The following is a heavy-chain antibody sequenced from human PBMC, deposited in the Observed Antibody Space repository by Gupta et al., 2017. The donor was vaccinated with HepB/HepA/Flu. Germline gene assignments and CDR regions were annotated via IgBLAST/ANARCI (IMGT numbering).Heavy chain of an antibody. CDR2: ISAYNGNT. CDR3: ARVGAIGVVVPAAILDGWFDP. J-gene: IGHJ5*02. CDR1: GYTFTSYG. D-gene: IGHD2-2*02. Sequence: QVQLVQSGAEVKKPGASVKVSCKASGYTFTSYGISWVRQAPGQGLEWMGWISAYNGNTNYAQKLQGRVTMTTDTSTSTAYMELRSLRSDDTAVYYCARVGAIGVVVPAAILDGWFDPWGQGTLVTVSS. V-gene: IGHV1-18*01.